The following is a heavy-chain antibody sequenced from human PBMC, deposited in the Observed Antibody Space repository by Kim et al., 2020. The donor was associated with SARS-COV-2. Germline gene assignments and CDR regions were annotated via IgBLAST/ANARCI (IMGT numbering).Heavy chain of an antibody. D-gene: IGHD5-18*01. CDR1: GGSFSGYY. CDR3: ARGRQLWLGGWFDP. J-gene: IGHJ5*02. V-gene: IGHV4-34*01. CDR2: INHSGST. Sequence: SETLSLTCAVYGGSFSGYYWSWIRQPPGKGLEWIGEINHSGSTNYNPSLKSRVTISVDTSKNQFSLKLSSVTAADTAVYYCARGRQLWLGGWFDPWGQGTLVTVSS.